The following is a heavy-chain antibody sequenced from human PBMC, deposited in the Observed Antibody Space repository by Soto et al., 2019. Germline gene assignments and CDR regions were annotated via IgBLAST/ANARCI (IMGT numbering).Heavy chain of an antibody. D-gene: IGHD6-19*01. Sequence: RASVKVSCKASGYIFTGYYMHWVRQAPGQGLEWMGWINPNSGDTNYTQKFQGWVTMTRDTSISTAYMELSRLRSDDTAVYYCATSRISIAVAGETEYYFDYWGQGTRVTVSS. CDR3: ATSRISIAVAGETEYYFDY. V-gene: IGHV1-2*04. J-gene: IGHJ4*02. CDR1: GYIFTGYY. CDR2: INPNSGDT.